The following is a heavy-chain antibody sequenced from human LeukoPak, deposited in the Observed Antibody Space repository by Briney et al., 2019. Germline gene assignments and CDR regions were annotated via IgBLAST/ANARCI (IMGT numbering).Heavy chain of an antibody. CDR2: INPSSGGT. D-gene: IGHD3-22*01. J-gene: IGHJ4*02. V-gene: IGHV1-2*02. CDR1: GYSFTGYY. Sequence: ASVTLSCKASGYSFTGYYVHWVRKAPGQGLEWMGWINPSSGGTNYAQNLECRVTMTRDTSISTAYMELRSLRSDDAAVYYCARTNYYDSSGYFLGYWGQGTLV. CDR3: ARTNYYDSSGYFLGY.